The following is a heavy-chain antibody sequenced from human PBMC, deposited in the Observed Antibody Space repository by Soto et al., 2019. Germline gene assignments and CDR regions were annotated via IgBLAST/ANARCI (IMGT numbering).Heavy chain of an antibody. CDR1: GFTFSSYA. D-gene: IGHD3-9*01. Sequence: PGGSLRLSCAASGFTFSSYAMHWVRQAPGKGLEWVAVISYDGSNKYYADSVKGRFTISRDNSKNTLYLQMNSLRAEDTAVYYCARGVSRVPPRETGPDPRANYYYYYGMDVWGQGTTVTVSS. V-gene: IGHV3-30-3*01. J-gene: IGHJ6*02. CDR2: ISYDGSNK. CDR3: ARGVSRVPPRETGPDPRANYYYYYGMDV.